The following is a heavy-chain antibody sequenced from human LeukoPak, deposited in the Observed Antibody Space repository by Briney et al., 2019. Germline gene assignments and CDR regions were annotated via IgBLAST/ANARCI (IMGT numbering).Heavy chain of an antibody. CDR3: ARGPVDLTGSDVFDI. V-gene: IGHV4-59*01. J-gene: IGHJ3*02. D-gene: IGHD3-9*01. CDR2: IYYSGST. CDR1: GGSMSSYY. Sequence: SETLSLTCTVSGGSMSSYYWSWIRQPPGKGLEWIGYIYYSGSTNYNPSPKSRVTISVDTSKNQFSLKLSSVTAADTAVYYCARGPVDLTGSDVFDIWGQGTMVTVSS.